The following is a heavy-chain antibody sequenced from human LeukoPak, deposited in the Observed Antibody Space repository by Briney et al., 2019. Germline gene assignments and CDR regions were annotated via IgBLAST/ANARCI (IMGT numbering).Heavy chain of an antibody. J-gene: IGHJ4*02. CDR3: ATFLLVVTTPLDY. CDR1: GFSFSNAW. V-gene: IGHV3-15*05. D-gene: IGHD4-23*01. Sequence: GGSLRLSCAASGFSFSNAWLSWVRQAPGKGPEWVGRIKTKTDAETTDYAAPVKGRFTISRDDSKNMLYPRMNSLKTEDTAVYYCATFLLVVTTPLDYWGQGALVTVSS. CDR2: IKTKTDAETT.